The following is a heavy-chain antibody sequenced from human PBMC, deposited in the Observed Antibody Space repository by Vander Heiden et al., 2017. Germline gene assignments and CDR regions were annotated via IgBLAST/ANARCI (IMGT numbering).Heavy chain of an antibody. Sequence: QVQLVQSGAAVKKPGASVKVSCKASGYTFTGYYMPWVRQAPGQGLEWMGWINPNSGGTSYAQKFQGRVTMTRDTSISTAYMELSRLRSDDTAVYYCARGLGLYYYFYGMDVWGQGTTVTVAS. CDR3: ARGLGLYYYFYGMDV. CDR1: GYTFTGYY. V-gene: IGHV1-2*02. CDR2: INPNSGGT. D-gene: IGHD6-6*01. J-gene: IGHJ6*02.